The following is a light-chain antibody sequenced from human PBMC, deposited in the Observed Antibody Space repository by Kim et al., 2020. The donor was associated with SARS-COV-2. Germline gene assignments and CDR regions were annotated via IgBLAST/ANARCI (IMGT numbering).Light chain of an antibody. V-gene: IGLV2-11*01. CDR2: DVS. CDR1: SSDVGGYNY. Sequence: QSALTQPRSVSGSPGQSVTISCTGTSSDVGGYNYVSWYQQHPGKAPKLMIYDVSKRPSGVPDRFSGSKSGNTASLTISGLQAEDEAAYYCFLVVFGG. J-gene: IGLJ2*01. CDR3: FLVV.